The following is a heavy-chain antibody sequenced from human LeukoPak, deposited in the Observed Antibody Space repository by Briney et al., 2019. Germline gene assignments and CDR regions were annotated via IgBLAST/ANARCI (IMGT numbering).Heavy chain of an antibody. J-gene: IGHJ4*02. CDR3: GRPGTHWNYDY. V-gene: IGHV3-7*01. D-gene: IGHD1-7*01. Sequence: GSPRLSCAASGFPFRTYWMSWVRQAPGKGLEWVASINEDGSEKHSVDSVKGRFTVSRDNAENSLYLQMNSLRAEDTAVYYCGRPGTHWNYDYWGQGILVTISS. CDR2: INEDGSEK. CDR1: GFPFRTYW.